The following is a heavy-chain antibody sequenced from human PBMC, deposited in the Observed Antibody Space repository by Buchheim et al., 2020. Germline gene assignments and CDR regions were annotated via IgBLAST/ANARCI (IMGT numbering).Heavy chain of an antibody. J-gene: IGHJ4*02. V-gene: IGHV4-59*01. CDR3: ARRQAGPYYFDY. D-gene: IGHD3-10*01. CDR1: GGSISSYY. CDR2: IYYSGST. Sequence: QVQLQESGPGLVKPSETLSLTCTVSGGSISSYYWSWIRQPPGKGLEWIGYIYYSGSTNYNPSLKSRVTISVDTSKNQFSLKLSSVTAADTAVYYCARRQAGPYYFDYWGQGTL.